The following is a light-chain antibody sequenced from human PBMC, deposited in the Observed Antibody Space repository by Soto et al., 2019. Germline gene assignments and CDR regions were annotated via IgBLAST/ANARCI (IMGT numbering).Light chain of an antibody. CDR3: SSYAGSNNLV. CDR2: EVS. Sequence: QSALTQPASVSGSPGQSITISCTGTSSDVGSYNYVSWYQQHPGKAPKLMIYEVSDRPSGISSRFSGSKSGNTASLTISGLQTEDEADYYRSSYAGSNNLVFGGGTKLTVL. V-gene: IGLV2-14*01. CDR1: SSDVGSYNY. J-gene: IGLJ2*01.